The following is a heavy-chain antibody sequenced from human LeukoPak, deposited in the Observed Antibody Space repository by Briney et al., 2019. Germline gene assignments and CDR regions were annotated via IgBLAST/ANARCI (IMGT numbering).Heavy chain of an antibody. J-gene: IGHJ4*02. Sequence: SETLSLTCTVSGGSISSYYRSWIRQPPGKGLEWIGYIYSSGSTNYNPSLKSRVTISVDTSKNQFSLKLSSVTAADTAVYYRARDSAAGTPFDYWGQGTLVTVSS. CDR1: GGSISSYY. D-gene: IGHD6-13*01. CDR2: IYSSGST. V-gene: IGHV4-59*13. CDR3: ARDSAAGTPFDY.